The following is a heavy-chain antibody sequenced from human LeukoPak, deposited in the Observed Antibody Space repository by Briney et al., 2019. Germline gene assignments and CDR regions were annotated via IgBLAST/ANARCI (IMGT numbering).Heavy chain of an antibody. CDR3: ARHRSSSWSEFDY. V-gene: IGHV4-59*08. CDR2: IYYSGST. CDR1: GGSISSYY. Sequence: MPSQTLSLTCTVSGGSISSYYWSWIRQPPGKGLESIGYIYYSGSTNYNPSLKSRVTISVDTSKNQFSLKLSSVTAADTAVYYCARHRSSSWSEFDYWGQGTLATVSS. J-gene: IGHJ4*02. D-gene: IGHD6-13*01.